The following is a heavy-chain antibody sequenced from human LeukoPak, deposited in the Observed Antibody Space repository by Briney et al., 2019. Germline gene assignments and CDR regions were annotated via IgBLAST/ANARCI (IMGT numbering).Heavy chain of an antibody. CDR3: ARKFLGSRGYYFDY. CDR2: MNPNTANT. CDR1: GYTFTSYD. Sequence: ASVKVSCKASGYTFTSYDINWVRQATGQGLEWMGWMNPNTANTGYAQKFRGRVTMTRNTSITTAYMELSSLRPDDTAIYYCARKFLGSRGYYFDYWGQGTLVIVSS. J-gene: IGHJ4*02. V-gene: IGHV1-8*01. D-gene: IGHD3-10*01.